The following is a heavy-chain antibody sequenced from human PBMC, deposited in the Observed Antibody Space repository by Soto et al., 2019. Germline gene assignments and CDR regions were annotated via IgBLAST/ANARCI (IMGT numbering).Heavy chain of an antibody. Sequence: GASVKVSCKASGYTFTSYGISWVRQAPGQGLEWMGWISAYNGNTNYAQKLQGRVTMTTDTSTSTAYMELRSLRSDDTAVYYCAKTRDSGWENGGIDIWGQGTMVTVSS. V-gene: IGHV1-18*01. D-gene: IGHD6-19*01. CDR1: GYTFTSYG. J-gene: IGHJ3*02. CDR2: ISAYNGNT. CDR3: AKTRDSGWENGGIDI.